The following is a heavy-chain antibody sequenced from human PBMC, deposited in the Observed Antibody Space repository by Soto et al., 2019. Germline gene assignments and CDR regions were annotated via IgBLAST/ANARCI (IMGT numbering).Heavy chain of an antibody. Sequence: PGGSLRLSCAASGFTVSSNHMSWVRQAPGKGLEWVSVIHSDVYIYYADSVKGRFTISRDNSKNTLYLQMNSLRVEDMAVYYCARVCRSGWENWFDPWGQGTVVTVS. D-gene: IGHD6-19*01. CDR2: IHSDVYI. V-gene: IGHV3-53*01. CDR1: GFTVSSNH. CDR3: ARVCRSGWENWFDP. J-gene: IGHJ5*02.